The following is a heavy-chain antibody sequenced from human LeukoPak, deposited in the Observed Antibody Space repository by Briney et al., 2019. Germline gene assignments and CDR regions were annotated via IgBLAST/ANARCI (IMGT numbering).Heavy chain of an antibody. CDR3: ARGYGSGSPSDY. J-gene: IGHJ4*02. V-gene: IGHV4-34*01. D-gene: IGHD3-10*01. CDR1: GGSFSGYY. CDR2: INHSGST. Sequence: SETLSLTCAVYGGSFSGYYWSWIRQPPGKGLEWIGEINHSGSTNYNPPLKSRVTISVDTSKNQFSLKLSSVTAADTAVYYCARGYGSGSPSDYWGQGTLVTVSS.